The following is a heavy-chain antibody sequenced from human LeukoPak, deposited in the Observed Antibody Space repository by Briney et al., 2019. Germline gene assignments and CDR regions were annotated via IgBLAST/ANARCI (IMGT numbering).Heavy chain of an antibody. V-gene: IGHV4-34*01. CDR1: GGSFSGHY. D-gene: IGHD5-18*01. J-gene: IGHJ3*02. CDR2: INHSGST. Sequence: SETLSLTCAVYGGSFSGHYWSWLRQPPGKGLEWIGEINHSGSTNYNPSLKSRVTISVDTSKNQFSLKLGSVTAADTAVYYCARGGYSYGLDAFDIWGQGTMVTVSS. CDR3: ARGGYSYGLDAFDI.